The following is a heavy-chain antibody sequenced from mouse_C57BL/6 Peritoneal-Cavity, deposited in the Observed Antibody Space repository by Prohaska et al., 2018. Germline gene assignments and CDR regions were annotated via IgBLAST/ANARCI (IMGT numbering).Heavy chain of an antibody. CDR1: GFTFSGFW. V-gene: IGHV11-2*01. Sequence: EVQLLETGGGLVQPVGSRGLSCEGSGFTFSGFWMSWVRQTPGKTLGWIGDINSDGSAINYAPSIKDRFTIFRDNDKSTLYLQMSNVRSEDTATYFCMRDGKYWYFDVWGTGTTVTVAS. D-gene: IGHD2-1*01. J-gene: IGHJ1*03. CDR3: MRDGKYWYFDV. CDR2: INSDGSAI.